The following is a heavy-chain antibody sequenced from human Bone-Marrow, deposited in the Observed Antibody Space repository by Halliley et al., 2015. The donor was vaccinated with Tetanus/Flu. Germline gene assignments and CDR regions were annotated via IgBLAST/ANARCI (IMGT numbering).Heavy chain of an antibody. CDR2: MYYSGST. D-gene: IGHD3-22*01. CDR3: ARAGAGPYYFDSHRPFDS. Sequence: TLSLTCTVSGGSISGYYWSWIRQPPGRGLEWIGYMYYSGSTNYNPSLKSRVTLSVDTSKNLFSLKLFSVTAADTAVYYCARAGAGPYYFDSHRPFDSWGQGALVTVSS. J-gene: IGHJ5*01. CDR1: GGSISGYY. V-gene: IGHV4-59*01.